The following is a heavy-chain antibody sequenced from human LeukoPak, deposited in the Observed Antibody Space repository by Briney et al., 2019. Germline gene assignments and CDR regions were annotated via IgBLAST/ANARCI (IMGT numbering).Heavy chain of an antibody. D-gene: IGHD2-2*02. CDR1: GGSISSGDYY. Sequence: PSQTLSLTCTVSGGSISSGDYYWSWLRQPPGKGLEWIGYIYYSGSTYYNPSLKSRVTISVDTSKNQFSLKLSSVTAADTAVYYCARGPAAISYYYYFMDVWGKGTTVTVSS. CDR2: IYYSGST. V-gene: IGHV4-30-4*08. J-gene: IGHJ6*03. CDR3: ARGPAAISYYYYFMDV.